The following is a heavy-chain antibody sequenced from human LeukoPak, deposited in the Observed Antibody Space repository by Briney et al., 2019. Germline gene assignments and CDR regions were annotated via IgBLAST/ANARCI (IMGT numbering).Heavy chain of an antibody. CDR2: ISYDGSNK. J-gene: IGHJ3*02. CDR3: ANSPGVYDCSGYLIDAFDI. Sequence: PGGSLRLSCAASGFTFSSYGMHWVRQAPGKGLEWVAVISYDGSNKYYADSVKGRFTISRDNSKNTLYLQMNSLRAEDTAVYYCANSPGVYDCSGYLIDAFDIWGQGTMVTVSS. CDR1: GFTFSSYG. D-gene: IGHD3-22*01. V-gene: IGHV3-30*18.